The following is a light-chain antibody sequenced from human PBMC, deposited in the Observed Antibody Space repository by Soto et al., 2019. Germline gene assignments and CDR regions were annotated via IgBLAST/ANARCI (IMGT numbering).Light chain of an antibody. V-gene: IGKV4-1*01. CDR2: WAS. J-gene: IGKJ1*01. Sequence: DIVMTQSPDSLAVSLGERATINCKSSQSVLYSSNNKNYLAWYQQKPGQPPKLLIYWASTRESGVPDRFSGSRSGTDFTLTISSLQAEAVAVYYCQQYYSTPNTFGQGTQVAIK. CDR1: QSVLYSSNNKNY. CDR3: QQYYSTPNT.